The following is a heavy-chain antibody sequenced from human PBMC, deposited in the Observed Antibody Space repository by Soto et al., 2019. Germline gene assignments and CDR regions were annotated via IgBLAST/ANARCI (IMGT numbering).Heavy chain of an antibody. CDR1: GYTFTSYG. CDR3: ARGPYIVATITEYYYYYYMDV. D-gene: IGHD5-12*01. V-gene: IGHV1-18*01. Sequence: ASVKVSCKASGYTFTSYGISWVRQAPGQGLERMGRISAYNGNTNYAQKLQGRVTMTTDTSTSTAYMELRSLRSDDTAVYYCARGPYIVATITEYYYYYYMDVWGKGTTVTVSS. J-gene: IGHJ6*03. CDR2: ISAYNGNT.